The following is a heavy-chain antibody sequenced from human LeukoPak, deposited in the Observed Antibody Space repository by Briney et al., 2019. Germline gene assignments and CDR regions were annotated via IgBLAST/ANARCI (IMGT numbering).Heavy chain of an antibody. Sequence: GGSLRLSCAASGFTFSDHYMDWVRQAPGKGLEWVGRTRNKANSYTTEYAASVKGRFTISRDDSQNSLYLQMNSLKTEDTAVYYCGRDTATALDYWGQGTLVTVSS. CDR1: GFTFSDHY. D-gene: IGHD2-21*02. CDR2: TRNKANSYTT. CDR3: GRDTATALDY. J-gene: IGHJ4*02. V-gene: IGHV3-72*01.